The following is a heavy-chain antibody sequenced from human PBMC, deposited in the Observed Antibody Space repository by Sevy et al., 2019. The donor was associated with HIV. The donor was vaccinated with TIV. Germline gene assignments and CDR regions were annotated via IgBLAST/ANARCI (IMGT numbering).Heavy chain of an antibody. Sequence: SETSLTCAVYGGSFSGYYWSWIRQPPGKGLEWIGEINHSGSTNYNPSLKSRVTISVDTSKNQFSLKLSSVTAADTAVYYCARGTYYYGSGSYYKSHGPFDYWGQGTLVTVSS. CDR3: ARGTYYYGSGSYYKSHGPFDY. CDR2: INHSGST. D-gene: IGHD3-10*01. V-gene: IGHV4-34*01. J-gene: IGHJ4*02. CDR1: GGSFSGYY.